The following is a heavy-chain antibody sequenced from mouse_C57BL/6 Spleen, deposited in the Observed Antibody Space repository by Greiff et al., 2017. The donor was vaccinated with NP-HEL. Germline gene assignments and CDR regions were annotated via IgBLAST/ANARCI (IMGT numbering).Heavy chain of an antibody. CDR2: INPSNGGT. Sequence: VPLQQPGSELVKPGASVTLSCKASGYTFTSYWMHWVQQRPGQGLEWIGNINPSNGGTNYNEKFKSKATLTVDQSSSTAYRQLSSLTSEDSAVYYCARARYYYGSGHAMDYWGQGTSVTVSS. CDR1: GYTFTSYW. V-gene: IGHV1-53*01. D-gene: IGHD1-1*01. CDR3: ARARYYYGSGHAMDY. J-gene: IGHJ4*01.